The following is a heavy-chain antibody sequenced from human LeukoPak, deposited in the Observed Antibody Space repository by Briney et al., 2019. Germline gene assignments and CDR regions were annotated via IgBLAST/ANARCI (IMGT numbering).Heavy chain of an antibody. CDR2: IRFDGNDK. Sequence: GGSLRLSCAASGFPFSYFGMHWVRQAPGKGLEWVAFIRFDGNDKFYADSVKGRFTISRDNSKNTLYLQMNSLRAEDTAVYYCAKSGYNRFDYWGQGTLVTVSS. D-gene: IGHD5-24*01. J-gene: IGHJ4*02. V-gene: IGHV3-30*02. CDR3: AKSGYNRFDY. CDR1: GFPFSYFG.